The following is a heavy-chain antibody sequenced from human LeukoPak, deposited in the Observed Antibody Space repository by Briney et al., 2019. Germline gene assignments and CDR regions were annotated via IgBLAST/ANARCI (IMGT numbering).Heavy chain of an antibody. CDR1: GFTFSNYA. J-gene: IGHJ4*02. D-gene: IGHD3-22*01. Sequence: PGRSLRLSCAASGFTFSNYAMHWVRQAPGKGLEWVAVISYDGSNKYYADSVKGRFTISRGNAKNSLYLQMNSLRAEDTAVYYCARVRAYDSSGYVLAYWGQGTLVTVSS. V-gene: IGHV3-30*04. CDR2: ISYDGSNK. CDR3: ARVRAYDSSGYVLAY.